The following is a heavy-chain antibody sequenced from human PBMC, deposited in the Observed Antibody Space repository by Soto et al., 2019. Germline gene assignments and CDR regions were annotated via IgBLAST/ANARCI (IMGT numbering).Heavy chain of an antibody. Sequence: SVKVSCKASGGTFSSYAISWVRQAPGQGLEWMGGIIPIFGTANYAQKFQGRVTITADESTSTAYMELSSLRSEDTAVYYCARESPSTVTTSYGMDVWGQGTTVTVSS. CDR1: GGTFSSYA. J-gene: IGHJ6*02. CDR3: ARESPSTVTTSYGMDV. CDR2: IIPIFGTA. D-gene: IGHD4-17*01. V-gene: IGHV1-69*13.